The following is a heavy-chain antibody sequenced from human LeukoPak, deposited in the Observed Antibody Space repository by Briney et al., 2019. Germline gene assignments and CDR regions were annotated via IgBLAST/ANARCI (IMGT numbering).Heavy chain of an antibody. V-gene: IGHV3-66*01. CDR2: PYSGGSS. J-gene: IGHJ4*02. Sequence: GGSLRLSCEASGFTVSVNYVSWVRQAPGEGLEWVSTPYSGGSSHYADSVKGRFTISRDNSKNTLYLQMDTLRAEDTAVYYCARGYNYAFSFWGQGTLVTVTS. CDR1: GFTVSVNY. CDR3: ARGYNYAFSF. D-gene: IGHD5-18*01.